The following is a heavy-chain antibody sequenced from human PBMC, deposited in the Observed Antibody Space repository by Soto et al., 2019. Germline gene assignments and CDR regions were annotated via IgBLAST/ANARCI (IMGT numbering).Heavy chain of an antibody. Sequence: QDQLVQSGVEVKKPGASVKVSCKASGYSFTNYVITWVRQAPGQGCGWMGWSSAYNGNTNYGQKFQGRVTMTTDASTSTAYLELRSMRSDATAVYYCARDRGVAPPVAGNTHYYYYMDVWGKGTTVTVSS. V-gene: IGHV1-18*01. D-gene: IGHD6-13*01. CDR2: SSAYNGNT. J-gene: IGHJ6*03. CDR3: ARDRGVAPPVAGNTHYYYYMDV. CDR1: GYSFTNYV.